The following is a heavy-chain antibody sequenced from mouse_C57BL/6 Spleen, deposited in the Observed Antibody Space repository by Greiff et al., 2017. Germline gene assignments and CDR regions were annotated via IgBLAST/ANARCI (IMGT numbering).Heavy chain of an antibody. V-gene: IGHV1-53*01. D-gene: IGHD1-1*01. CDR2: INPSNGGT. Sequence: QVQLQQPGTELVKPGASVKLSCKASGYTFTSYWMHWVKQRPGPGLEWIGNINPSNGGTNYNEKFKSKATLTVDKSSSTAYMQLRSLTSEDSAVYYCARGLYYYGSSSYFDYWGQGTTLTVSS. CDR3: ARGLYYYGSSSYFDY. J-gene: IGHJ2*01. CDR1: GYTFTSYW.